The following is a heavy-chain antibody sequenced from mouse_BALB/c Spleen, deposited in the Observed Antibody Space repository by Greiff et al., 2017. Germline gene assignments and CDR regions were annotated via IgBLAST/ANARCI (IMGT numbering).Heavy chain of an antibody. D-gene: IGHD2-1*01. Sequence: QVQLQQSGAELVRPGTSVKVSCKASGYAFTNYLIEWVKQRPGQGLEWIGVINPGSGGTNYNEKFKGKATLTADKSSSTAYMQLSSLTSDDSAVYFCAIEGNYGDAMDYWGQGTSVTVSS. CDR2: INPGSGGT. V-gene: IGHV1-54*01. CDR3: AIEGNYGDAMDY. J-gene: IGHJ4*01. CDR1: GYAFTNYL.